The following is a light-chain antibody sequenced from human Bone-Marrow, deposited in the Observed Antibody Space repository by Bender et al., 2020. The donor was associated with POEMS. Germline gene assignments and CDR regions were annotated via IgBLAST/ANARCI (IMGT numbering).Light chain of an antibody. J-gene: IGLJ3*02. V-gene: IGLV3-25*03. CDR1: ALANLY. CDR3: QSSDSSGRMVV. Sequence: SYELTQAPSVSVSPGQTARITCSGEALANLYAYWYQQKPGQAPVMLIYKDSQRASGIPERFSGSSSGTTVTLTISGVQAEDGADYYCQSSDSSGRMVVFGGGTKLTVL. CDR2: KDS.